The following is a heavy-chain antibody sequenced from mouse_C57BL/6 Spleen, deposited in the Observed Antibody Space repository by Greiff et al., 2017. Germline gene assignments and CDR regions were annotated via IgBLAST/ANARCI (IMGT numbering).Heavy chain of an antibody. D-gene: IGHD1-1*01. CDR3: ARYYGSPPFDY. V-gene: IGHV1-42*01. CDR2: INPSTGGT. CDR1: GYSFTGYY. J-gene: IGHJ2*01. Sequence: EVQLQESGPELVKPGASVKISCKASGYSFTGYYMNWVKQSPEKSLEWIGEINPSTGGTTYNQKFKAKATLTVDKSSSTAYMQLKSLTSEDSAVXYCARYYGSPPFDYGGQGTTLTVSS.